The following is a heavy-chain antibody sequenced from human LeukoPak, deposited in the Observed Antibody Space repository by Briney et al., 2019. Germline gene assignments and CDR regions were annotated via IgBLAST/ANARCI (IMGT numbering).Heavy chain of an antibody. V-gene: IGHV4-39*01. Sequence: PSETLSLTCTVSGGSLSSSSYYWGWIRQPPGKGLEWIGSIYYSGSTYYNPSLKSRVTISVDTSKNQFSLKLSSVTAADTAVYYCARRQWPYYFDYWGQGTLVTVSS. CDR3: ARRQWPYYFDY. CDR1: GGSLSSSSYY. CDR2: IYYSGST. J-gene: IGHJ4*02. D-gene: IGHD6-19*01.